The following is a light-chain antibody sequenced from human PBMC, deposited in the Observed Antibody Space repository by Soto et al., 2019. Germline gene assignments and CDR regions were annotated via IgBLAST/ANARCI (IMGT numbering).Light chain of an antibody. CDR1: SSDVGGYNS. CDR2: EVS. CDR3: SSYTSTSSYV. Sequence: QSVLTQPASVSGSPGQSITVSCTGTSSDVGGYNSVSWYQQHPGKPPKLIIYEVSNRPSGVSDRFPGSKSGNTASLTISGLQAEDKADYYCSSYTSTSSYVFATGTKVTVL. J-gene: IGLJ1*01. V-gene: IGLV2-14*03.